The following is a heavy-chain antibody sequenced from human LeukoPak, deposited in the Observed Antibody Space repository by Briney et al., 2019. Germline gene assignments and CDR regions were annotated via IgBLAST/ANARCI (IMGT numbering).Heavy chain of an antibody. CDR3: ARGLLKGGFGEPFPLRY. J-gene: IGHJ4*02. D-gene: IGHD3-10*01. Sequence: PGGSLRLSCAASGFTVSSNYMSWVRQAPGKGLEWVSVIYSGGSTYYADSVKGRFTISRDNSKNTLYLQMNSLRAEDTAVYYCARGLLKGGFGEPFPLRYWGQGTLVTVSS. CDR1: GFTVSSNY. CDR2: IYSGGST. V-gene: IGHV3-53*01.